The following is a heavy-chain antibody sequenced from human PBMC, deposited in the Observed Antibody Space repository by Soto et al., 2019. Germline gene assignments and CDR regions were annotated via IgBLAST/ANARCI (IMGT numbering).Heavy chain of an antibody. CDR1: GGTFSGYA. D-gene: IGHD1-20*01. Sequence: QAHLMQSGAEVKKPGSSVKVSCKASGGTFSGYAISWVRQRPGRGLEWMGGIIPIFGITTYAEKFQGRITLAADESTGTAFMDLRSLIPEDTAVYYCARDPRSITGTTSSEDFQFWGPGTLVSVSS. CDR3: ARDPRSITGTTSSEDFQF. CDR2: IIPIFGIT. J-gene: IGHJ1*01. V-gene: IGHV1-69*01.